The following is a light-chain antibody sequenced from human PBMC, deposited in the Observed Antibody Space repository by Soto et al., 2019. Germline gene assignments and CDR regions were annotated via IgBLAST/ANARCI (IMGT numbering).Light chain of an antibody. V-gene: IGKV1-27*01. CDR1: QDITNY. CDR3: QKYDSAPCT. Sequence: DIQMTQSPSSLSASVGDRVTITCRASQDITNYLAWYQQKPGKVPKLLIYSASTLHPGVPSRFSGSGFGTDFILTISSLQPEDVATYYCQKYDSAPCTFGPGTTVDIK. J-gene: IGKJ3*01. CDR2: SAS.